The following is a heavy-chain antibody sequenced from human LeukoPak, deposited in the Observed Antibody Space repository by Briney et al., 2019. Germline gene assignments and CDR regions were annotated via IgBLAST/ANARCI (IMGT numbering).Heavy chain of an antibody. CDR2: INHSGST. J-gene: IGHJ4*02. CDR3: TRAQDMSTTWAPGY. D-gene: IGHD5-24*01. Sequence: SETLSLTCAVYGGSFSGYYWSWIRQPPGKGLEWIGEINHSGSTNYNPSLKSRVTISVDTSRNQFSLKLSSVTAADTAVYYCTRAQDMSTTWAPGYWGQGTLVTVSS. V-gene: IGHV4-34*01. CDR1: GGSFSGYY.